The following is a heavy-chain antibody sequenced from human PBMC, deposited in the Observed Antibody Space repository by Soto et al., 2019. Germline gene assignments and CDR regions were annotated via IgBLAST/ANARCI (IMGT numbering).Heavy chain of an antibody. Sequence: QVQLVQSGAEVTKPGASVKVSCRASGYTFSIYYIHWVRQAPGQGLEWVGVINPNGGGTRYAQRFQGRVTLTRDTSTSTVYMDLSRLRSDDTAVFYCARDLASETGTTYWGQGTLVTVSS. CDR1: GYTFSIYY. V-gene: IGHV1-46*01. CDR3: ARDLASETGTTY. CDR2: INPNGGGT. J-gene: IGHJ4*02. D-gene: IGHD1-7*01.